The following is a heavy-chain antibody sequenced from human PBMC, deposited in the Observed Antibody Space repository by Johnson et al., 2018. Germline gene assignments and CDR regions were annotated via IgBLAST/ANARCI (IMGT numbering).Heavy chain of an antibody. CDR2: IIPILGIA. D-gene: IGHD1-7*01. Sequence: QVQLVQSGAEVKKPGSSVKVSCKASGGTFSSYTISWVRQAPGQGLEWMGRIIPILGIANYAQKFQGRVTITADKSTSTAYMERGRLGSEDTAVYYCAGEGGTGTSAAYYYYSDVWGKGTTVTGSS. J-gene: IGHJ6*03. CDR3: AGEGGTGTSAAYYYYSDV. CDR1: GGTFSSYT. V-gene: IGHV1-69*09.